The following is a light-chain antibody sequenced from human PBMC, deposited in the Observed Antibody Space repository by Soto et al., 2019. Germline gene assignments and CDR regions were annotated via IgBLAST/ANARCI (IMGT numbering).Light chain of an antibody. CDR1: RSDVGAYNY. CDR2: EVT. V-gene: IGLV2-14*01. CDR3: SSFTSTLTFG. J-gene: IGLJ1*01. Sequence: SVLTQPASVSGSPGQSIAISCTGTRSDVGAYNYVSWYQQHPGKAPKLMISEVTNRPSGVSDRFSGSKSGNTASLTISGLQAEDEADYYCSSFTSTLTFGFGAGTKGTV.